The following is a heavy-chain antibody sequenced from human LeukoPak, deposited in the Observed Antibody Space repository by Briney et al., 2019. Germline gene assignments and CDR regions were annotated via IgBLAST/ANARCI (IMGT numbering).Heavy chain of an antibody. V-gene: IGHV3-53*01. CDR2: LYNTGNT. Sequence: TGGSLRLSCAASGFTVNSNYLSWVRQAPGKGLEWVSTLYNTGNTYYANSVKGRFSISRDSSKNTLFLQMNSLRAEDTAVYYCARLTPAAGRLYFVDWGPGTLVTVSS. CDR1: GFTVNSNY. J-gene: IGHJ4*02. D-gene: IGHD6-13*01. CDR3: ARLTPAAGRLYFVD.